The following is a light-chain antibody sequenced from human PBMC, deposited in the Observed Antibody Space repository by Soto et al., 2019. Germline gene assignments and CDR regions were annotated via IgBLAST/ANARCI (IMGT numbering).Light chain of an antibody. CDR3: ATGDDSLSGWV. Sequence: QPVLTQPPSASGTPGQRVTISCSGTNSNIGSNFVYWYQHLPGTTPKLLVFSYNQRPSGVPDRFSGSKSGSSAYLASSGLRYEDEADYYCATGDDSLSGWVFGGGTKLTVL. J-gene: IGLJ3*02. CDR1: NSNIGSNF. V-gene: IGLV1-47*02. CDR2: SYN.